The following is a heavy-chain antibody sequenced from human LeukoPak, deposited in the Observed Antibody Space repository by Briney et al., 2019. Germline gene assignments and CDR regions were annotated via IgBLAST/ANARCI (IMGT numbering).Heavy chain of an antibody. CDR3: AGRQHSGYDSTTLFDN. CDR2: IIPILGIA. V-gene: IGHV1-69*04. J-gene: IGHJ4*01. D-gene: IGHD5-12*01. CDR1: GGTFSSYA. Sequence: ASVKVSCKASGGTFSSYAISWVRQAPGQGLEWMGRIIPILGIANYAQKFQGRVTITADKSTSTAYMELSSLRSEDTAVYYCAGRQHSGYDSTTLFDNWGQGVLVTVAS.